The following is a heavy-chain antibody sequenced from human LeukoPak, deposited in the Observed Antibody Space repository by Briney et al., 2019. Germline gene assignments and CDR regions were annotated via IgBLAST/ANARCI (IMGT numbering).Heavy chain of an antibody. CDR2: IRYDGSNK. V-gene: IGHV3-30*02. Sequence: PGGSLRLSCAASGFTFSSYGMHWVRQAPGKGLEWVAFIRYDGSNKYYADSVKGRFTISRDNSKNTLYLQMNSLRAEDTAVYYCARDWFDAIDYWGQGTLVTVSS. CDR1: GFTFSSYG. CDR3: ARDWFDAIDY. J-gene: IGHJ4*02. D-gene: IGHD3-10*01.